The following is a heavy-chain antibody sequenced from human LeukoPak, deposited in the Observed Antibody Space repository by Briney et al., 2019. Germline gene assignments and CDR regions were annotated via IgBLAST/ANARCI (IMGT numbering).Heavy chain of an antibody. CDR3: ARVSSDSYCGGDCYSEEAFDI. Sequence: PGGSLRLSCAASGFTFSSYWMSWVRQAPGKGLEGVAHIEQDGSEKYYVDSVKGRFTIPRDNAKNSLYLQMNSLRAEDTAVYYCARVSSDSYCGGDCYSEEAFDIWGQGTMVTVSS. CDR1: GFTFSSYW. D-gene: IGHD2-21*02. CDR2: IEQDGSEK. J-gene: IGHJ3*02. V-gene: IGHV3-7*01.